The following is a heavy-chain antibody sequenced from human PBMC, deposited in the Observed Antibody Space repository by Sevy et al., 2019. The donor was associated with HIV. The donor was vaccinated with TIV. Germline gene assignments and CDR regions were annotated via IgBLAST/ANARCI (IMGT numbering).Heavy chain of an antibody. CDR3: ARDSSSGWYGNFDY. D-gene: IGHD6-19*01. CDR2: ISYDGSNK. J-gene: IGHJ4*02. CDR1: GFTFSSYA. Sequence: GESLKISCAASGFTFSSYAMHWVRQAPGKGLEWVAVISYDGSNKYYADSVKGRFTISRDNSKNTLYLQMNSLRAEDTAVYYCARDSSSGWYGNFDYWGQGTLVTVSS. V-gene: IGHV3-30-3*01.